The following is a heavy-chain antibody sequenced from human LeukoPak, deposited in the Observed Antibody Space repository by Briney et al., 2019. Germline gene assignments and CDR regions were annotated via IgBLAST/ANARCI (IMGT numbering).Heavy chain of an antibody. CDR3: AREHEGYFDY. V-gene: IGHV4-30-4*01. CDR2: IYYSGST. CDR1: GGSISSGDYS. Sequence: SETLSLTCTVSGGSISSGDYSWSWIRQPPGTGLEWIGYIYYSGSTYYNPSLKSRVTISVDTSKNQFSLKLSSVTAADTAVYYCAREHEGYFDYWGQGTLVTVSS. J-gene: IGHJ4*02.